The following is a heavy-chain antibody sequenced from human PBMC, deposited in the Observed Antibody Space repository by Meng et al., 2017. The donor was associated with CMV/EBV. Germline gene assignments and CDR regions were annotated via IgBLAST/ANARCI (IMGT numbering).Heavy chain of an antibody. CDR1: GFLLSTSGVG. V-gene: IGHV2-5*02. D-gene: IGHD6-13*01. J-gene: IGHJ5*02. CDR3: AHRGRIAAAGTDWFDP. CDR2: IYWDDDK. Sequence: IPLKQSGRPLLTPTQTPTLTCTFSGFLLSTSGVGVGWIRQTPVKALEWLALIYWDDDKRYSPSLKSRLTITKDTSKNQVVLTMTNMDPVDTATYYCAHRGRIAAAGTDWFDPWGQGTLVTVSS.